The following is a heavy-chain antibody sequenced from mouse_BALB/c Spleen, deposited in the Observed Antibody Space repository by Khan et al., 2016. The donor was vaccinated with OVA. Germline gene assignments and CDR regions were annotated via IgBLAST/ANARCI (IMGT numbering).Heavy chain of an antibody. V-gene: IGHV1-37*01. CDR2: INPYNGGT. D-gene: IGHD2-13*01. CDR3: GRSASYGDYVEAWFAY. CDR1: GYSFTGYT. J-gene: IGHJ3*01. Sequence: VQLQQSGPELVKPGASMKMSCKASGYSFTGYTMNWVKQSHVKNLEWIGLINPYNGGTAYNQKFRGKATLTVEKSSKTAYMELLSLTSEDSAVYYCGRSASYGDYVEAWFAYWGQGTLVTVSA.